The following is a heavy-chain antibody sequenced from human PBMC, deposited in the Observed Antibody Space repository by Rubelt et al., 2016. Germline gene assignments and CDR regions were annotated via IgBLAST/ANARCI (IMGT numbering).Heavy chain of an antibody. Sequence: GQPGRSLRLSCAASGFTFSIYAVHWVRQAPGKGLEWVTFISYDGSHKYYADSVKGRFTISRDNSKNTLSLEMNNLRAEDTALYYCARDLSEYSSSWYSFGGDYWGQGALVTVSS. J-gene: IGHJ4*02. CDR1: GFTFSIYA. CDR3: ARDLSEYSSSWYSFGGDY. CDR2: ISYDGSHK. D-gene: IGHD6-13*01. V-gene: IGHV3-30*04.